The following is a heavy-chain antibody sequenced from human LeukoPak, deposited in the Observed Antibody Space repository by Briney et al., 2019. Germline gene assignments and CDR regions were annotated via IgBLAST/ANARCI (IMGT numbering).Heavy chain of an antibody. CDR2: IYYSGST. J-gene: IGHJ4*02. V-gene: IGHV4-39*01. D-gene: IGHD1-7*01. CDR1: GGSISSSSYY. CDR3: ARRVWNSAFGY. Sequence: SETLSLTCTVSGGSISSSSYYWGWIRQPPGKGLEWIGSIYYSGSTYYNPSLKSRVTISVDTSKNQFSLKLSSVTAADTAVYYCARRVWNSAFGYWDQGTLVTVSS.